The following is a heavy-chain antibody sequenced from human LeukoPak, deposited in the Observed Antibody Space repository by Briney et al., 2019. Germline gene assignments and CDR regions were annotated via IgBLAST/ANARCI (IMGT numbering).Heavy chain of an antibody. V-gene: IGHV4-34*01. CDR1: VGSFSGYY. D-gene: IGHD4-17*01. CDR3: ARDGGGGVTTRYYYMDV. CDR2: INHSGST. Sequence: SETLSLTCAVYVGSFSGYYWSWIRQPPGKGLEWIGEINHSGSTNYNPSLKSRVTISVDTSKNQFSLKLSSVTAADTAVYYCARDGGGGVTTRYYYMDVWGKGTTVTVSS. J-gene: IGHJ6*03.